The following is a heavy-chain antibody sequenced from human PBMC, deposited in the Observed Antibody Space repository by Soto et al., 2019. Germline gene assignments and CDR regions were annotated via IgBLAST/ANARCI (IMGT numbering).Heavy chain of an antibody. V-gene: IGHV4-61*01. D-gene: IGHD3-3*01. CDR3: ARSDYDFWSGYFDY. Sequence: SETLSLTCTVSGGSVSSGSYYWSWIRQPPGKGLEWIGYIYYSGSTNYNPSLKSRVTISVDTSKNQFSLKLSSVTAADKAVYYCARSDYDFWSGYFDYWGQGTLVTVSS. CDR1: GGSVSSGSYY. CDR2: IYYSGST. J-gene: IGHJ4*02.